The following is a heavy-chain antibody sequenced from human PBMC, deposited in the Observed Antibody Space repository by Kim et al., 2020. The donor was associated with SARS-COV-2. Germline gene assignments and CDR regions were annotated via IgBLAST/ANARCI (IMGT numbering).Heavy chain of an antibody. CDR3: ATWEDNSSWHFDY. Sequence: GGSLRLSCAASGFTFSSYEMNWVRQAPGKGLEWVSYISSSGSTIYYADSVKGRFTISRDNAKNSLYLQMNSLRAEDTAVYYCATWEDNSSWHFDYWGQGTLVTVSS. J-gene: IGHJ4*02. CDR1: GFTFSSYE. CDR2: ISSSGSTI. D-gene: IGHD6-13*01. V-gene: IGHV3-48*03.